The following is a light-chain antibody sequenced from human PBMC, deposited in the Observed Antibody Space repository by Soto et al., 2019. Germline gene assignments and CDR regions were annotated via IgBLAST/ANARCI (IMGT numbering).Light chain of an antibody. Sequence: QSVLTQPPSVSGAPGQRVTISCTGSSSNIGAGYDVHWYQQLPGTAPKFLIYGNSNRPSGVPDRFSGSKSGTSASLAITGFQAEDEADYYCQSYDSSLSGWVFGGGTQLTVL. CDR1: SSNIGAGYD. V-gene: IGLV1-40*01. CDR3: QSYDSSLSGWV. CDR2: GNS. J-gene: IGLJ3*02.